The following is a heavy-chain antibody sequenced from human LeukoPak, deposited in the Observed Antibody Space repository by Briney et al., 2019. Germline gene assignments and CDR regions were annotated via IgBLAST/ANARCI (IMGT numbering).Heavy chain of an antibody. CDR3: AKDVDTAGTGYYYYYMDA. J-gene: IGHJ6*03. Sequence: GGSLRRSGVASGFTSSTYGMHWVRQAPGKGLEWVAFIRYDGSNKYHTDSVKGRFTISRDDSKNTLYLQMNSLRVEDTAIYYCAKDVDTAGTGYYYYYMDAWGKGTTVTVSS. CDR2: IRYDGSNK. CDR1: GFTSSTYG. V-gene: IGHV3-30*02. D-gene: IGHD5-18*01.